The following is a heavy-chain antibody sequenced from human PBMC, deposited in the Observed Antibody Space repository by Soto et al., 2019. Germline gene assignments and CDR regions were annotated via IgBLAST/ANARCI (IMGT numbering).Heavy chain of an antibody. CDR3: ARGRGGLIAS. V-gene: IGHV4-34*01. J-gene: IGHJ4*02. D-gene: IGHD3-16*01. Sequence: QVQLQQWGAGLLKPSETLSLTCAVYGGSFSGYYWSWIRQPPGKGLEWIGEINHSGSTNYNPSLKSRVTISVDTSKNQFSLKLSSVTAADTAVYSCARGRGGLIASWGQGTLVTVSS. CDR2: INHSGST. CDR1: GGSFSGYY.